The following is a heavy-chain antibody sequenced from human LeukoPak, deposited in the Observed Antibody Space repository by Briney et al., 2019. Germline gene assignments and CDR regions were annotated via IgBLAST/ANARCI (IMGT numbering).Heavy chain of an antibody. CDR1: GYTFTSYD. J-gene: IGHJ4*02. D-gene: IGHD3-22*01. CDR3: ARGGSRADYDDSGYPDY. Sequence: GASVKVSCKASGYTFTSYDINWVRQATGQGLEWMGWMNPKSGNIGYAQKFQGRVTITRNTSISTAYMELSSLRSADSAVYYCARGGSRADYDDSGYPDYWGQGTLVTVSS. V-gene: IGHV1-8*03. CDR2: MNPKSGNI.